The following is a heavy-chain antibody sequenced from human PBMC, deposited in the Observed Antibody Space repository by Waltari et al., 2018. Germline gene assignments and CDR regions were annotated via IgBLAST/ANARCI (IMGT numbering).Heavy chain of an antibody. V-gene: IGHV4-4*02. J-gene: IGHJ5*02. CDR1: GESMSSTDF. Sequence: QLQLQESGPGLVKPSGPLSHNCDVSGESMSSTDFWSWVRQSPRKGLEWLGQVQTSGRTNYHPSFAGRVTVSVDTANTQFSLTVTSATAADTAIYYCSRDRGRGLYLDTWGPGILVTVSP. CDR2: VQTSGRT. D-gene: IGHD2-15*01. CDR3: SRDRGRGLYLDT.